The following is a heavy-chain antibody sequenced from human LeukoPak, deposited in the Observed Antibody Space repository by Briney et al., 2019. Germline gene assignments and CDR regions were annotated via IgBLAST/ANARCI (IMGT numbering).Heavy chain of an antibody. J-gene: IGHJ4*02. Sequence: GASVKVSCKASGGTFSSYAISWVRQAPGQGLEWMGWIDTNTGNPTYVQRFTGRFVFSVDASVNTAYLQISSLKAEDTAVYYCARNFASDSSLIDHWGQGTLVTVSS. D-gene: IGHD2-21*01. V-gene: IGHV7-4-1*02. CDR3: ARNFASDSSLIDH. CDR1: GGTFSSYA. CDR2: IDTNTGNP.